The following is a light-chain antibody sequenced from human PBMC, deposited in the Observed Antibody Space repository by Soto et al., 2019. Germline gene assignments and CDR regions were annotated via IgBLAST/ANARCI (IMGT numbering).Light chain of an antibody. J-gene: IGLJ1*01. Sequence: QSALTQPASVSGSTGQSITISCTGTSSDVGSYNYVAWYQQFPGKTPKLMIYEVRNRPSGVSSRFSGSKSGNTASLTISGLQAEDEADYYCISYTGSDTSYVFGTGTKVTVL. CDR1: SSDVGSYNY. CDR3: ISYTGSDTSYV. V-gene: IGLV2-14*01. CDR2: EVR.